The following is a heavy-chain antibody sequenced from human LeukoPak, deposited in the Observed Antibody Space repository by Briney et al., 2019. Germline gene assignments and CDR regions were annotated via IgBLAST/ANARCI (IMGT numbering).Heavy chain of an antibody. CDR3: ARGIAAAGPPGGGYYYYYYIDV. D-gene: IGHD6-13*01. V-gene: IGHV4-59*01. Sequence: PSETLSLTCTVSGGSISSYYWSWIRQPPGKGLEWVGYIYYSGSTNYNPSLKSRVTISVDTSKNQFSLKLSSVTATDTAVYYCARGIAAAGPPGGGYYYYYYIDVWGKGTTVTVSS. CDR1: GGSISSYY. J-gene: IGHJ6*03. CDR2: IYYSGST.